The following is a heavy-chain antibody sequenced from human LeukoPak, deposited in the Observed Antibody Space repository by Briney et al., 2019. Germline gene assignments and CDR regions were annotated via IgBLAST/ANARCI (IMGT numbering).Heavy chain of an antibody. D-gene: IGHD6-13*01. V-gene: IGHV3-23*01. Sequence: GGSLRLSCAASGFTFSSYAMSWVRQAPGKGLEWVSAISGSGGSTYYADSVKGRFTISRDNSKNTLYLQMNSLRAEDTAVYYCAKDLGVESPRSIAAAPNGWFDPWGQGTLVTVSS. J-gene: IGHJ5*02. CDR2: ISGSGGST. CDR1: GFTFSSYA. CDR3: AKDLGVESPRSIAAAPNGWFDP.